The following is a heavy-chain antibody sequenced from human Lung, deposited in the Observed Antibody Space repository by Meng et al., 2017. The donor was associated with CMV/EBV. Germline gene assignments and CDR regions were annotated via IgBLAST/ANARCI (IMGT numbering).Heavy chain of an antibody. CDR2: IYHSGST. D-gene: IGHD6-19*01. J-gene: IGHJ4*02. CDR3: ASFPPPGKQWLVTDY. V-gene: IGHV4-4*02. Sequence: VKLQGSGPRLLRPSGTLSLTCAVSGGSISSSNWWSWVRQPPGKGLEWIGEIYHSGSTNYNPSLKSRVTISVDKSKNQFSLKLSSVTAADTAVYYCASFPPPGKQWLVTDYWGQGTLVTVSS. CDR1: GGSISSSNW.